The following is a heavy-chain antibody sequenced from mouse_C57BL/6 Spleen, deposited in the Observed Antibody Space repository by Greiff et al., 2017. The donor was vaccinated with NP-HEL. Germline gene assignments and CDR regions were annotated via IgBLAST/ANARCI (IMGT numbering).Heavy chain of an antibody. CDR2: IRLKSDNYAT. D-gene: IGHD2-3*01. CDR3: HIYDGYPYYAMDY. J-gene: IGHJ4*01. Sequence: EVKLIESGGGLVQPGGSMKLSCVASGFTFSNYWMNWVRQSPEKGLEWVAQIRLKSDNYATHYAESVKGRFTISRDDSKSSVYLQMNNLRAEDTGIYYCHIYDGYPYYAMDYWGQGTSVTVSS. CDR1: GFTFSNYW. V-gene: IGHV6-3*01.